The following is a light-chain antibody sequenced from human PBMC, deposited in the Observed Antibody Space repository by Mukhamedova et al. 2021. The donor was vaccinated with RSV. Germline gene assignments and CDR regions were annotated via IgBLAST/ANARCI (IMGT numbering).Light chain of an antibody. Sequence: GKAPRSLILTASNLQSGVPSRFSGSGSGTDFTLTISSLHADGFATYYFQPYRSYSFTFGPWTTMDIK. CDR2: TAS. J-gene: IGKJ3*01. CDR3: QPYRSYSFT. V-gene: IGKV1-16*01.